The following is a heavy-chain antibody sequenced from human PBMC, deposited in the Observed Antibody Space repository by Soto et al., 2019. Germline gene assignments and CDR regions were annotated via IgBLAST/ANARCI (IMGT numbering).Heavy chain of an antibody. CDR2: IYYSGST. V-gene: IGHV4-28*03. D-gene: IGHD3-22*01. Sequence: LSLTCAVSGYSISSSNWWGWIRQPPVKGLEWIGYIYYSGSTYYSPSLKSRVTMSVDTSKNQFSLKLSSVTAVDTAVYYCARAPQISGYYPDYFQHWGQGTLVTVSS. CDR3: ARAPQISGYYPDYFQH. J-gene: IGHJ1*01. CDR1: GYSISSSNW.